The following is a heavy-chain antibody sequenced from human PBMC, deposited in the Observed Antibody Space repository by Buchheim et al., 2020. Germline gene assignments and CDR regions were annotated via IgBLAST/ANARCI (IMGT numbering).Heavy chain of an antibody. Sequence: QLQLQESGPGLVKPSETLSLTCTVSGGSISSSNRFWGWIRQSPGKGLEWIGSVHYGGSTYYNPSLQSRVTVSVATSKNQFSLKLSSVSAADTAIYYCSRRGMTVVDYWGQGTL. V-gene: IGHV4-39*01. CDR3: SRRGMTVVDY. J-gene: IGHJ4*02. D-gene: IGHD2-21*02. CDR1: GGSISSSNRF. CDR2: VHYGGST.